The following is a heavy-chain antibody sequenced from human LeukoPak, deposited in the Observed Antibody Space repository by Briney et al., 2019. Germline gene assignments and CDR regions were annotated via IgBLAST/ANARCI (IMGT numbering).Heavy chain of an antibody. V-gene: IGHV4-59*01. Sequence: GSLRLSCAASGFTLSTYWMSWVRQAPGKGLEWIGYVDHTGSTNFNPSLNGRVSISRDTTNNLFSLRLRSVTAADTAVYFCARGRVSSSTWYSTYYYYFYMDVWGKGTTVTVSS. J-gene: IGHJ6*03. CDR1: GFTLSTYW. CDR2: VDHTGST. CDR3: ARGRVSSSTWYSTYYYYFYMDV. D-gene: IGHD1-1*01.